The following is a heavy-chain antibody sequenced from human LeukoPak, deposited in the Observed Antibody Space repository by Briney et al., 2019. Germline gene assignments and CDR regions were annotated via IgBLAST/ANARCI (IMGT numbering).Heavy chain of an antibody. Sequence: GGSLRLSCAASGFTFSSYGMHWVRQAPGKGLEWVAVVWYDRSNKYYADSVKGRFSISRDNSKNSLYLQMNSLRAEDTAVYYCAKQSGSYAGYFDYWGQGTLVTVSS. CDR2: VWYDRSNK. V-gene: IGHV3-33*06. J-gene: IGHJ4*02. D-gene: IGHD1-26*01. CDR3: AKQSGSYAGYFDY. CDR1: GFTFSSYG.